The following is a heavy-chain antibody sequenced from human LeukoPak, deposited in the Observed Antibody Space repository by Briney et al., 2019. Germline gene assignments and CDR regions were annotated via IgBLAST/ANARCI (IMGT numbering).Heavy chain of an antibody. CDR1: DDSITMYY. D-gene: IGHD3-10*01. J-gene: IGHJ4*02. CDR2: VDHTGST. CDR3: ARHSITMVRGEPGGGDFDY. V-gene: IGHV4-59*08. Sequence: SETLSLTCSVSDDSITMYYWTWIRQPPGKGLEWIGYVDHTGSTNFNPSLNGRVTISVDTSKNQFSLKLSSVTAADTAVYYCARHSITMVRGEPGGGDFDYWGQGTLVTVSS.